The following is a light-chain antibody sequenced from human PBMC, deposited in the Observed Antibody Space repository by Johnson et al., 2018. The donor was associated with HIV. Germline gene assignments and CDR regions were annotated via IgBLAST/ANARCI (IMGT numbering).Light chain of an antibody. Sequence: QSVLTQPPSVSAAPGQKVTISCSGSSSNIGNNYVSWYQQLPGTAPKLLIYSNNQRPSGVPDRFSGSKSGTSASLAITGLPSEDEADYYCAAWDDSLNGPYVFGTGTKVTVL. CDR1: SSNIGNNY. CDR3: AAWDDSLNGPYV. V-gene: IGLV1-47*02. CDR2: SNN. J-gene: IGLJ1*01.